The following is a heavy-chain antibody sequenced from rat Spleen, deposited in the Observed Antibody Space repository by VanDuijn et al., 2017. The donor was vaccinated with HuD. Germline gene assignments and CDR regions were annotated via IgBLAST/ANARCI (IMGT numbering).Heavy chain of an antibody. CDR1: GFSLGSNG. CDR3: TIHPRY. D-gene: IGHD3-1*01. CDR2: IWTGGST. Sequence: QVQLKESGPGLMQPSETLSLTCTVSGFSLGSNGVGWVRQPTGKGLEWMGVIWTGGSTDYNSALKSRLSISRDTSKSQVFLKMNSLQTEDIATYYCTIHPRYWGQGVMVTVSS. J-gene: IGHJ2*01. V-gene: IGHV2-30*01.